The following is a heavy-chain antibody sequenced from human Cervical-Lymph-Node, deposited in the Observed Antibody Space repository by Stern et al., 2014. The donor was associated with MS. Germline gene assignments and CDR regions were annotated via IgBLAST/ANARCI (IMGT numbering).Heavy chain of an antibody. J-gene: IGHJ6*02. CDR1: GGTLSNLA. V-gene: IGHV1-69*14. CDR3: AKDPPLGVLLEGGYKYFDVDV. D-gene: IGHD3-3*01. CDR2: IIPIFNTA. Sequence: QDQLVQSGAEVKKPGSSVKVSCKASGGTLSNLAISWGRQAPGQGLEWMGGIIPIFNTAAYAQKFQGRVTITADKSTNTVYMEVSSLRPEDTAVYYCAKDPPLGVLLEGGYKYFDVDVWGQGTTVTVSS.